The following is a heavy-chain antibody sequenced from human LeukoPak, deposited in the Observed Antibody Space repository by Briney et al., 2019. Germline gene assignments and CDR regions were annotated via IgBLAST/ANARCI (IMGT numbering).Heavy chain of an antibody. J-gene: IGHJ4*02. CDR2: ISYSGWT. CDR1: GDSISSHY. V-gene: IGHV4-59*11. CDR3: ARGGVYNYGSIDY. D-gene: IGHD5-18*01. Sequence: SETLSLTRTVSGDSISSHYWSWFRPPPRKGLEWLGYISYSGWTNYNPSLLRRLIISVDTSKNQFSLKLSSVTAADTAVYYCARGGVYNYGSIDYYGQGTLVTVSS.